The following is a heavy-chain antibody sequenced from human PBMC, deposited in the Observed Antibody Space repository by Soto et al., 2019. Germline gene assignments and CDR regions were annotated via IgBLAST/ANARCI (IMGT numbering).Heavy chain of an antibody. CDR3: ARLSDRTRIFDY. CDR2: IYHSGST. Sequence: PSETLSLTCAVSGGSISSGGYSWSWIRQPPGKGLEWIGYIYHSGSTYYNPSLKSRVTISVDTSKNQFSLKLSSVTAADTAVYYCARLSDRTRIFDYWGQGTLVTVAS. J-gene: IGHJ4*02. CDR1: GGSISSGGYS. D-gene: IGHD3-22*01. V-gene: IGHV4-30-2*01.